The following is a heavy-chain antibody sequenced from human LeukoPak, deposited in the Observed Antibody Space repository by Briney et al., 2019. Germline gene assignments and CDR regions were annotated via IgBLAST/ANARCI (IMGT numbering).Heavy chain of an antibody. CDR2: IDPSDSYI. D-gene: IGHD3-9*01. Sequence: GESLKISCQVSGYNLSTYWITWVRQMPGKGLEWMGRIDPSDSYINYSPSFQGHVTISADKSINTAYLQWGSLSDSDTAFYYRATAYDILTAFFSWGQGTLVTVSS. J-gene: IGHJ4*02. V-gene: IGHV5-10-1*01. CDR1: GYNLSTYW. CDR3: ATAYDILTAFFS.